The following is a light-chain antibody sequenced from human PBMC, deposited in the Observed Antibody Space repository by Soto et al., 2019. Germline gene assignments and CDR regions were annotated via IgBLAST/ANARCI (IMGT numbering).Light chain of an antibody. CDR2: GAS. CDR1: QSISNL. J-gene: IGKJ1*01. Sequence: DIQLTQSPSSLSASVGDRVTITCLASQSISNLLNWYQQKPGKAPKLLIYGASSLQRGVPSRFSGSGSGTDFTLTISSLQPEDFATYCCQQSSSIPWTFGQGTKVDIK. CDR3: QQSSSIPWT. V-gene: IGKV1-39*01.